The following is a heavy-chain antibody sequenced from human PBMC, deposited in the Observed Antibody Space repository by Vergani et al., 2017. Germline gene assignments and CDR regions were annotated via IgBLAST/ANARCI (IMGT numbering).Heavy chain of an antibody. D-gene: IGHD5-24*01. J-gene: IGHJ6*02. Sequence: QVQLVQSGAEVKKPGASVKVSCKASGYTFTGYYMHWVRQAPGQGLEWMGWINPNSGGTNYAQKFQGRVTMTSDTSISTAYMELSRLRSDDTAVYYCASNLDGYNYYYYYGMDVWGQGTTVTVSS. CDR2: INPNSGGT. V-gene: IGHV1-2*02. CDR3: ASNLDGYNYYYYYGMDV. CDR1: GYTFTGYY.